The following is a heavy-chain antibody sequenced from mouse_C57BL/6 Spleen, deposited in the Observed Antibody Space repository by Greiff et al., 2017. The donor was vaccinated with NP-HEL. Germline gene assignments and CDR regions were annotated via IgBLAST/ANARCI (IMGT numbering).Heavy chain of an antibody. Sequence: VQLQQSGPVLVKPGASVKMSCKASGYTFTDYYMNWVKQSHGKSLEWIGVINPYNGGTSYNQKFKGKATLTVDKSSSTAYMELNSLTSEDSAVYYCARGGSSYPFDYWGQGTTLTVSS. D-gene: IGHD1-1*01. J-gene: IGHJ2*01. CDR2: INPYNGGT. CDR1: GYTFTDYY. CDR3: ARGGSSYPFDY. V-gene: IGHV1-19*01.